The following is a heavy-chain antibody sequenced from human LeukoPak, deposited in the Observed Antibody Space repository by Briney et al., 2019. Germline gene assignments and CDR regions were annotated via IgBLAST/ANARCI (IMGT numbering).Heavy chain of an antibody. Sequence: GGSLRLSCAASGFTFSSYAMSWVRQAPGKGLEWVSAISGSGGSTYYADSVKGRFTISRDNSKNTLYLQMNSLRAEDMAVYYCAKIPYMGGDGNWFDPWGQGTLVTVSS. J-gene: IGHJ5*02. CDR2: ISGSGGST. CDR3: AKIPYMGGDGNWFDP. D-gene: IGHD1-26*01. V-gene: IGHV3-23*01. CDR1: GFTFSSYA.